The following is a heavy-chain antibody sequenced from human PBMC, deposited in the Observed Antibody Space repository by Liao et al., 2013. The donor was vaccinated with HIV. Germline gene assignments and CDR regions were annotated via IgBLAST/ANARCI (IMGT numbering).Heavy chain of an antibody. CDR1: GGSISSSSYY. V-gene: IGHV4-61*02. Sequence: QVQLQQWGAGLLKPSETLSLTCAVSGGSISSSSYYWSWIRQPAGKGLEWIGRIYTSGSTNYNPSLKSRVTISIDTSKNQFSLKLSSVTAADTAVYYCARLSWRGWYSGLDYWGQGTLVTVSS. D-gene: IGHD6-19*01. CDR2: IYTSGST. CDR3: ARLSWRGWYSGLDY. J-gene: IGHJ4*02.